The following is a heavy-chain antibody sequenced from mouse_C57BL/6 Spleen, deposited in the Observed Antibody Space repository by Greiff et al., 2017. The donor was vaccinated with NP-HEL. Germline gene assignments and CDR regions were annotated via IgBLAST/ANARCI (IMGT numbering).Heavy chain of an antibody. Sequence: DVMLVESGGGLVKPGGSLKLSCAASGFTFSSYTMSWVRQTPEKRLEWVATISGGGGNTYYPDSVKGRFTISRDNAKNTLYLQMSSLRSEDTALYYCARHWGLDRYYFDYWGQGTTLTVSS. V-gene: IGHV5-9*01. J-gene: IGHJ2*01. CDR2: ISGGGGNT. CDR3: ARHWGLDRYYFDY. CDR1: GFTFSSYT.